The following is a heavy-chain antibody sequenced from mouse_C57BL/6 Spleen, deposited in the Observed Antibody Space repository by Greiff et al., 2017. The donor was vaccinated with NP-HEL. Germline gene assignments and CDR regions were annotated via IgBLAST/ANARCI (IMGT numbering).Heavy chain of an antibody. CDR2: IDPSDSET. CDR3: ARQGYDYAMEY. Sequence: QVQLQQPGAELVRPGSSVKLSCKASGYTFTSYWMHWVKQRPIQGLEWIGNIDPSDSETHYNQKFKDKATLTVDKSSSTAYMQLSSLTSEDSAVYCCARQGYDYAMEYWGQGTSGTVSS. CDR1: GYTFTSYW. J-gene: IGHJ4*01. V-gene: IGHV1-52*01. D-gene: IGHD2-3*01.